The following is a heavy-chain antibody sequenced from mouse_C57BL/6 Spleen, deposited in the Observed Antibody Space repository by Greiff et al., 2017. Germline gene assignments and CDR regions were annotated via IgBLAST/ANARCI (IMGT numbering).Heavy chain of an antibody. V-gene: IGHV3-6*01. CDR3: ARYHSWYFDV. D-gene: IGHD2-12*01. CDR2: ISYDGSN. Sequence: ESGPGLVKPSQSLSLTCSVTGYSITSGYYWNWIRQFPGNKLEWMGYISYDGSNNYNPSLKNRISITRDTSKNQFFLKLNSVTTEDTATYYCARYHSWYFDVWGTGTTVTVSS. CDR1: GYSITSGYY. J-gene: IGHJ1*03.